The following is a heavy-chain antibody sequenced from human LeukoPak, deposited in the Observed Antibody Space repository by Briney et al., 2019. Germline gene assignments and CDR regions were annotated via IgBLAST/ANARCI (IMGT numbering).Heavy chain of an antibody. CDR3: AKEV. V-gene: IGHV3-11*04. Sequence: GGSLRLSCAASGFTFSDYNMRGIRQAPGKGLEWVSSISRSGSTKYYADSVKGRFTISRDNAKNSLFLQMNSLRAEDTAVYYCAKEVWGQGTLVTVSS. CDR2: ISRSGSTK. CDR1: GFTFSDYN. J-gene: IGHJ4*02.